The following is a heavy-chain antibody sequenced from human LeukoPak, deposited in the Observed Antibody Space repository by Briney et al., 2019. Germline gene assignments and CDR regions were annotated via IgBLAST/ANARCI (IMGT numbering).Heavy chain of an antibody. D-gene: IGHD3-16*02. CDR1: GGSISSYY. Sequence: PSETLSLTCTVCGGSISSYYWSWIRQPAGKGLEWMVRIYTSGSTNYNPSLKSRVTISVDKCKNQFSLKLSSVTAADTAVYYCARDPSYRWDYFDYWGQGTLVTVSS. V-gene: IGHV4-4*07. J-gene: IGHJ4*02. CDR2: IYTSGST. CDR3: ARDPSYRWDYFDY.